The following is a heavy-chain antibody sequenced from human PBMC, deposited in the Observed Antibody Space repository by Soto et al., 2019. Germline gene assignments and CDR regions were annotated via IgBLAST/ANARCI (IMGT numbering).Heavy chain of an antibody. V-gene: IGHV3-48*02. CDR2: INSDSTTT. CDR1: GSPFSTYA. J-gene: IGHJ4*02. CDR3: ARDLSH. Sequence: DVHLVESGGGLVQPGGSLRLSCAVSGSPFSTYAMHWVRQAPGKGLEWISYINSDSTTTFHADSVKGRFTVSRDNAKNSLYLQMSSLRHEDTAVYYCARDLSHWGQGTLVTVSS.